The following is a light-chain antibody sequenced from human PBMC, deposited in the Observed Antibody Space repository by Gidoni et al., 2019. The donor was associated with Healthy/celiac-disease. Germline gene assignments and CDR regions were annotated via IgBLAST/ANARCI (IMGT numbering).Light chain of an antibody. V-gene: IGKV1-39*01. CDR3: QQSYSTPLT. CDR2: AAS. CDR1: QSISSY. Sequence: DIQLTQPPYSLSASVGDRVTITCRASQSISSYLNWYQQKPGKAPKLLIYAASSLQSGVPSRFNGSGSGTDFTLTISSLQPEDFATYYCQQSYSTPLTCGGGTKVEIK. J-gene: IGKJ4*01.